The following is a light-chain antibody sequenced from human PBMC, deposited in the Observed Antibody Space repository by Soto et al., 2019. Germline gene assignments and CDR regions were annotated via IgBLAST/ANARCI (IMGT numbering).Light chain of an antibody. Sequence: EIVMTQSPATLSVSPGERSTLSCRASQSVSSNLAWYQQNPGQAPRLLIYDISSRATGIPDRFSGSVSGTDFTLTITRLEPEDFAVFYCQQYGSSEIIFGQGTRLEIK. CDR2: DIS. CDR3: QQYGSSEII. J-gene: IGKJ5*01. V-gene: IGKV3-20*01. CDR1: QSVSSN.